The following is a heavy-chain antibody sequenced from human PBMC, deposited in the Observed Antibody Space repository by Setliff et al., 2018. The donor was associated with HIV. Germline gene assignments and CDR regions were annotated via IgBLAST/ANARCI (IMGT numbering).Heavy chain of an antibody. D-gene: IGHD2-2*01. CDR1: GFIFSTYA. CDR3: AKEDQRVTSVDY. J-gene: IGHJ4*02. V-gene: IGHV3-30*02. Sequence: GGSLRLSCAASGFIFSTYAMHWVRQAPGKGLEWVAFIRLDGSDKFYADSVKGRFTISRDNSKNTLFLQMNSLRSEDTAVYYCAKEDQRVTSVDYWGQGTPVTVSS. CDR2: IRLDGSDK.